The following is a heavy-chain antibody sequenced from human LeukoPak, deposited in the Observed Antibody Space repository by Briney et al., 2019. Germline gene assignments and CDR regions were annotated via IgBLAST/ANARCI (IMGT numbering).Heavy chain of an antibody. CDR1: GYTFTSYY. CDR3: ARDHSDSGSYLYYGMDV. J-gene: IGHJ6*02. CDR2: INPSGGST. Sequence: ASVKVSCKASGYTFTSYYMHWVRQAPGQGLEWMGIINPSGGSTSYAQKFQGRVTMTRDTSTSTVYMELSSLRSEDTAVYYCARDHSDSGSYLYYGMDVWGQGTTVTVSS. V-gene: IGHV1-46*01. D-gene: IGHD1-26*01.